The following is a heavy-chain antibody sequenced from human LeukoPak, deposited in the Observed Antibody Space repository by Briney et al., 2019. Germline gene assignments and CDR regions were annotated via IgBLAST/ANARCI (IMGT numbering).Heavy chain of an antibody. D-gene: IGHD4-17*01. J-gene: IGHJ4*02. CDR3: ARDLSYGDYETTFDY. Sequence: SETLSLTCTVSGGSINSYYWSWLRQPAGKGLGWIGRIYTSGSTNSNPSLKSRVAMSVDTSKNQFSLKLTSVTAADTAVYYCARDLSYGDYETTFDYWGQGTLVTVSS. CDR1: GGSINSYY. V-gene: IGHV4-4*07. CDR2: IYTSGST.